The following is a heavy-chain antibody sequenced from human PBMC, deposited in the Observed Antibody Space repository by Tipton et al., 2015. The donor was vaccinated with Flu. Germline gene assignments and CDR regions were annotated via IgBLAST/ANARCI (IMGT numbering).Heavy chain of an antibody. CDR1: GYSFSSNW. J-gene: IGHJ4*02. CDR3: AKRGGNNNGNPLDF. V-gene: IGHV5-51*03. D-gene: IGHD1-1*01. Sequence: QLVQSGAEVKKPGESLKISCKGSGYSFSSNWIAWVRQMPGKGLEWMGVIYPSDSDTRYSPSFQGQVTISADKSISTAFLQWSSLKASASGMYYCAKRGGNNNGNPLDFWGQGTLVTVSS. CDR2: IYPSDSDT.